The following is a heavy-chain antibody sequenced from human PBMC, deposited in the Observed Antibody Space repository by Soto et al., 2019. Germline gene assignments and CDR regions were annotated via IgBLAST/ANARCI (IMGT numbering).Heavy chain of an antibody. V-gene: IGHV1-69*13. CDR3: ARDWDWVVRGVATNWFDP. J-gene: IGHJ5*02. D-gene: IGHD3-10*01. CDR2: IIPIFGTA. Sequence: GASVKVSCKASGGTFSSYAISWVRQAPGQGLEWMGGIIPIFGTANYAQKFQGRVTITADESTSTAYMELSSLRSEDTAVYYCARDWDWVVRGVATNWFDPWGQGTLVTVSS. CDR1: GGTFSSYA.